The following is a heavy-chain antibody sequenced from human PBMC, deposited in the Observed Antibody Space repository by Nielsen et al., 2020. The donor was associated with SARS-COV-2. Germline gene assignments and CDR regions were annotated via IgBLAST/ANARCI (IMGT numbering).Heavy chain of an antibody. Sequence: WVRQAPGQGLEWMGWISAYNGNTNYAQKLQGRVTMTRDTSTSTVYMELSSLRSEDTAVYYCARESVDTAMALLYYYYYGMDVWGQGTTVTVSS. CDR3: ARESVDTAMALLYYYYYGMDV. CDR2: ISAYNGNT. D-gene: IGHD5-18*01. V-gene: IGHV1-18*01. J-gene: IGHJ6*02.